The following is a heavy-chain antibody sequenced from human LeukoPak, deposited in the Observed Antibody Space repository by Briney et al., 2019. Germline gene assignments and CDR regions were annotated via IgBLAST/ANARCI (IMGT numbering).Heavy chain of an antibody. Sequence: PGGSLRLSCAASGFTFSTYWMNWVRQAPGKGLVWVSRINNYGSITTYADSVKGRFTISRDNAKNTLYLQMNSLRAEDTAVYYCASLTSQYDYWGLGTLVTVSS. D-gene: IGHD3-10*01. CDR2: INNYGSIT. V-gene: IGHV3-74*03. CDR3: ASLTSQYDY. J-gene: IGHJ4*02. CDR1: GFTFSTYW.